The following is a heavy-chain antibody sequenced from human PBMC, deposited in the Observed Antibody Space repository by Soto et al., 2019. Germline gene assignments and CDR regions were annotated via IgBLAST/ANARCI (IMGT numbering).Heavy chain of an antibody. J-gene: IGHJ4*02. CDR1: GFTFGDYA. V-gene: IGHV3-49*03. Sequence: SLRLSCTASGFTFGDYAMSWFRQAPGKGLEWVGFIRSKAYGGTTEYAASVKGRFTISRDDSKSIAYLQMNSLKTEDTAVYYCTRDRRYYYDSSGYWAQDYWGQGTLVTVSS. D-gene: IGHD3-22*01. CDR3: TRDRRYYYDSSGYWAQDY. CDR2: IRSKAYGGTT.